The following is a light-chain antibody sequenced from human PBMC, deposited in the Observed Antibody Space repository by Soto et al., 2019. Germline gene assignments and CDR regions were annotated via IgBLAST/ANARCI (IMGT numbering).Light chain of an antibody. CDR1: PSVTNY. J-gene: IGKJ5*01. V-gene: IGKV3-11*01. Sequence: EIVLTQSPATLSLSPGERATLSCRASPSVTNYLAWYQQKPGQPPRLLIYGAFNRAAGIPARFSGSGSGTDFTLTISRLEPEDFALYYCQQHDILPITFGQGTRLEIK. CDR3: QQHDILPIT. CDR2: GAF.